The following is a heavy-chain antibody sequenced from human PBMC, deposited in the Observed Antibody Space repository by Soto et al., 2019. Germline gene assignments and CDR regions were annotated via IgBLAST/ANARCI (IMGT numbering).Heavy chain of an antibody. J-gene: IGHJ6*04. D-gene: IGHD1-26*01. CDR3: AKGVELDV. V-gene: IGHV3-23*01. CDR1: GFSFSSFA. CDR2: IGDSGAST. Sequence: EVLLLESGGGLVQPGGSLRLSCEASGFSFSSFAMNWVRQAPGKGLEWVSAIGDSGASTYYADSVKGRFTISRDNSRNTLYLQLNSLRAEDTVVYYCAKGVELDVWGNGTTVSVSS.